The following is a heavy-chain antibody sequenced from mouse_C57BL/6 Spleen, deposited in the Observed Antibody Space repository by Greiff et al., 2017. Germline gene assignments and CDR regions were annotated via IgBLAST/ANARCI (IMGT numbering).Heavy chain of an antibody. V-gene: IGHV1-80*01. D-gene: IGHD2-5*01. J-gene: IGHJ2*01. CDR2: IYPGDGDT. CDR1: GYAFSSYW. CDR3: ARGDYSNYVPFDY. Sequence: VHLVESGAELVKPGASVKISCKASGYAFSSYWMNWVKQRPGKGLEWIGQIYPGDGDTNYNGKFKGKATLTADKSSSTAYMQLSSLTSEDSAVYFCARGDYSNYVPFDYWGQGTTLTVSS.